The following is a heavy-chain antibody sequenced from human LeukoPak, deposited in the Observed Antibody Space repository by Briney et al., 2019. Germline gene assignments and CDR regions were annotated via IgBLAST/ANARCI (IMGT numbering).Heavy chain of an antibody. CDR3: ARDPRFFQD. J-gene: IGHJ1*01. V-gene: IGHV3-7*01. CDR1: GFTFSNYW. D-gene: IGHD3-3*01. CDR2: IKQDGSEK. Sequence: GGSLRLSCAASGFTFSNYWMSWVRQVPGKGLEWVANIKQDGSEKYYVDSVKGRFTISRDNAKNSLYLQMNSLRDEDTTVYYCARDPRFFQDWGQGTLVTVSS.